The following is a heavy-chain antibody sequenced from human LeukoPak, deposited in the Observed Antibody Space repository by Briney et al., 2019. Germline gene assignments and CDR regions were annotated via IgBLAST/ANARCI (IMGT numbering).Heavy chain of an antibody. Sequence: SETLSLTCTVSGGSFTSAGYYWSWIRQHPGKGLEWIGYIYYSGATYYNPSLKSRLTISADTSKNQFFLKVTSMTAADTAVYYCARARGGTGIDYVAPFKASYNYGLDVWGQGTTVTVSS. V-gene: IGHV4-31*03. CDR2: IYYSGAT. J-gene: IGHJ6*02. CDR3: ARARGGTGIDYVAPFKASYNYGLDV. CDR1: GGSFTSAGYY. D-gene: IGHD4-17*01.